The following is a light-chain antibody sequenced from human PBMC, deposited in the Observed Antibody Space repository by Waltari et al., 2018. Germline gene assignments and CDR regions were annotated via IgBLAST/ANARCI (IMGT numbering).Light chain of an antibody. Sequence: DIVMTQSPDSLAVSLGERATINCKSRQSVLHSSNNRNYLAWYQQKPGQPPKLLISWASTRESGVPDRFSGSGSATDFTLTISSLQAEDVAVYYCQQYYSTPPTFGGGTKVEIK. CDR1: QSVLHSSNNRNY. J-gene: IGKJ4*01. CDR2: WAS. V-gene: IGKV4-1*01. CDR3: QQYYSTPPT.